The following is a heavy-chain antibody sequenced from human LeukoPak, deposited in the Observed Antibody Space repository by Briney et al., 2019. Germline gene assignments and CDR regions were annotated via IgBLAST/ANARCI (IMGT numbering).Heavy chain of an antibody. Sequence: GRSLRLSCAASGFTFSSYAMHWVRQAPGKGLEWVAVISYDGSNKYYADSVKGRFTISRDNSKNTLYLQMNSLRAEDTAVYYCARGGVGAEPGPFDYWGQGTLVTVSS. D-gene: IGHD1-26*01. CDR1: GFTFSSYA. V-gene: IGHV3-30*04. J-gene: IGHJ4*02. CDR3: ARGGVGAEPGPFDY. CDR2: ISYDGSNK.